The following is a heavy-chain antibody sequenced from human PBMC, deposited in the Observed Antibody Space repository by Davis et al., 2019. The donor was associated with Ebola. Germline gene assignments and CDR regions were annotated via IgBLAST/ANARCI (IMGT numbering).Heavy chain of an antibody. CDR1: GGTFSSYA. CDR2: IIPIFGTA. Sequence: SVKVSCKASGGTFSSYAISWVRQAPGQGLEWMGGIIPIFGTANYAQKFQGRVTITADESTSTAYMELSSLRSEDTAVYYCAGPCPGGDAFDIWGQGTMVTVSS. D-gene: IGHD3-10*01. CDR3: AGPCPGGDAFDI. V-gene: IGHV1-69*13. J-gene: IGHJ3*02.